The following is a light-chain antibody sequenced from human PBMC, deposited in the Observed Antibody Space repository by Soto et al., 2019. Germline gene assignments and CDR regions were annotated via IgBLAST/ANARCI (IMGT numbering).Light chain of an antibody. CDR3: SSYTSSSTLGV. CDR2: EVS. Sequence: QSVRTQPASVSGSPGQSITISCTGTSSDVGAYNYVSWYQQHPGKAPKLMIYEVSNRPSGVSNRFSGSKSGRTASLTISGLXAEDEADYYCSSYTSSSTLGVFGTGTKVTVL. CDR1: SSDVGAYNY. J-gene: IGLJ1*01. V-gene: IGLV2-14*01.